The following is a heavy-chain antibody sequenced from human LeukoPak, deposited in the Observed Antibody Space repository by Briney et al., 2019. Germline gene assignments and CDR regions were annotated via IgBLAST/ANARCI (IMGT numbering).Heavy chain of an antibody. CDR2: IYYSGST. V-gene: IGHV4-59*01. CDR1: GGSISSYY. J-gene: IGHJ5*02. Sequence: SETLSLTCTVSGGSISSYYWSWIRQPPGKGLEWVGYIYYSGSTNYNPSLKSRVTISVDTSKNQFSLKLSSVTAADTAVYYCARGAKQLELRGWFDPWGQGTLVTVSS. D-gene: IGHD1-7*01. CDR3: ARGAKQLELRGWFDP.